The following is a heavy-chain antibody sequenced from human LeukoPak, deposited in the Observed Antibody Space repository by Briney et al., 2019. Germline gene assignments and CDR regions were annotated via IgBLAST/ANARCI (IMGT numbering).Heavy chain of an antibody. CDR2: ISSDRRTT. Sequence: PGGSLRLSCAASGFTFTSYSMNWVRQAPGKGLEWVSYISSDRRTTYYADSVKGLFTISRDNAKSSLYLQMNSLRAEDTAVYYCAQSFDNWGQGTLVTVSS. J-gene: IGHJ4*02. CDR1: GFTFTSYS. CDR3: AQSFDN. V-gene: IGHV3-48*04.